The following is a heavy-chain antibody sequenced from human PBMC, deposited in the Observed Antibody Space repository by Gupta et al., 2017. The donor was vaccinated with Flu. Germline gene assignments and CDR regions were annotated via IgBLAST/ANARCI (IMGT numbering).Heavy chain of an antibody. CDR2: INPSGGGT. CDR1: GYIFTSYY. J-gene: IGHJ6*02. Sequence: VQLVQSGAEVKKPGASVKVSCKAFGYIFTSYYLHWVRQARGQGLEWMGMINPSGGGTRYAQNFQGRVTMTRDTSTSTVYMELSSLRSEDTAVIYCGRGGGISMIRGVSPDYYYGVDVWGQGTTVTVSS. V-gene: IGHV1-46*01. D-gene: IGHD3-10*01. CDR3: GRGGGISMIRGVSPDYYYGVDV.